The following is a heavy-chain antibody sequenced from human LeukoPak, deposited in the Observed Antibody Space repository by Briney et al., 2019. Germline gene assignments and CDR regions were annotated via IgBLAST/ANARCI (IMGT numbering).Heavy chain of an antibody. D-gene: IGHD2-15*01. CDR3: TTPDKSLGYCSGGSCSLGCS. CDR1: EFSVGSNY. Sequence: GGSLRLSCAASEFSVGSNYMTWVRQAPGKGLEWVSLIYSGGSTYYADSVKGRFTISRDNSKNTLYLQMNSLKSEDTAVYYCTTPDKSLGYCSGGSCSLGCSWGKGTTVTISS. CDR2: IYSGGST. J-gene: IGHJ6*04. V-gene: IGHV3-66*01.